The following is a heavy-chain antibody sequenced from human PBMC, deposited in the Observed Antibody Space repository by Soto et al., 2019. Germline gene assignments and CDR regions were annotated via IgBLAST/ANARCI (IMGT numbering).Heavy chain of an antibody. Sequence: SDTLSLTCTVSGGSISSSSYYWGWILHPPGKGLEWIGSIYYSGSTYCNPSLKSRVTISVDTSKNQFSLKLSSVTAADTAVYYCARPGIAAAGTYWYFDLWGRGTLVTVSS. V-gene: IGHV4-39*01. CDR2: IYYSGST. D-gene: IGHD6-13*01. J-gene: IGHJ2*01. CDR3: ARPGIAAAGTYWYFDL. CDR1: GGSISSSSYY.